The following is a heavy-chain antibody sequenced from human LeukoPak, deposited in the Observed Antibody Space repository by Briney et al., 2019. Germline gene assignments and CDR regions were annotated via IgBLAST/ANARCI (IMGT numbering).Heavy chain of an antibody. J-gene: IGHJ4*02. Sequence: PETLSLTCTVSGGSISSSSYYWGWIRQPPGKGLERIGGIYYSGSTYYSPSLKSRGTISVDTSQNQFSLKLSSVTAADTAVYYCARLRRADYSNPRGNFDYWGQGSLRTLSS. CDR2: IYYSGST. V-gene: IGHV4-39*01. CDR3: ARLRRADYSNPRGNFDY. CDR1: GGSISSSSYY. D-gene: IGHD4-11*01.